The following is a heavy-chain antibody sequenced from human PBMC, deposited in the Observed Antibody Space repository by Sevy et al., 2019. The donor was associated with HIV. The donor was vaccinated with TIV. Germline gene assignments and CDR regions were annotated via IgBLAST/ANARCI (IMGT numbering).Heavy chain of an antibody. D-gene: IGHD2-2*01. CDR3: ARVRRCSSTSCYEARPWFDP. CDR2: IYYSGST. CDR1: GGSTSSGGYY. J-gene: IGHJ5*02. Sequence: SETLSLTCTVSGGSTSSGGYYWSWIRQHPGKGLEWIGYIYYSGSTYYNPSLKSRVTISVDTSKNQFSLKLSSVTAADTAVYYCARVRRCSSTSCYEARPWFDPWGQGTLVTVSS. V-gene: IGHV4-31*03.